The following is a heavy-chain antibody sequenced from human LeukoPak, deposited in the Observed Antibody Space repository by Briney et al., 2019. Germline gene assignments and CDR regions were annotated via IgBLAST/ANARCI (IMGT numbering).Heavy chain of an antibody. Sequence: SVKVSCKASGGTFSSYAISWVRQAPGQGLEWMGRIIPILGIANYAQKFQGRVTITTDESTSTAYMELSSLRSEDTAVYYCARGGVYCSSTSCYRNLPDYWGQGTLVTVSS. CDR2: IIPILGIA. V-gene: IGHV1-69*04. J-gene: IGHJ4*02. D-gene: IGHD2-2*01. CDR3: ARGGVYCSSTSCYRNLPDY. CDR1: GGTFSSYA.